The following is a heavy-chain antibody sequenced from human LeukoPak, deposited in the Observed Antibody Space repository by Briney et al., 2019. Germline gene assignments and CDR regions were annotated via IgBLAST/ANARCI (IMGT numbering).Heavy chain of an antibody. CDR2: IKQDGSEK. J-gene: IGHJ6*03. V-gene: IGHV3-7*01. Sequence: PGGSLRLSCVASGFTFSSYWMSWVRQAPGKGLEWVANIKQDGSEKYCVDSVKGRFTISRDNAKNSLYLQMNSLRAEDTAVYYCARRGQSTTGTTIYYYYMDVWGKGTTVTVSS. D-gene: IGHD1-1*01. CDR1: GFTFSSYW. CDR3: ARRGQSTTGTTIYYYYMDV.